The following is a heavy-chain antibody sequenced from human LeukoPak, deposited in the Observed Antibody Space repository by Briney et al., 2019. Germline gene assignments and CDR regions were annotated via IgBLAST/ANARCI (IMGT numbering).Heavy chain of an antibody. J-gene: IGHJ4*02. D-gene: IGHD3-16*01. CDR3: ARGGSRLTTAGDLDY. CDR1: GGSISTSRYY. Sequence: SETLSLTCTVSGGSISTSRYYWGWIRQPPGKGLEWIGSIYYSGTTYYNLSLKSRVTISVDTSRNQFSLRLSSVTAADTAVYYCARGGSRLTTAGDLDYWGQGTLVTVSS. V-gene: IGHV4-39*01. CDR2: IYYSGTT.